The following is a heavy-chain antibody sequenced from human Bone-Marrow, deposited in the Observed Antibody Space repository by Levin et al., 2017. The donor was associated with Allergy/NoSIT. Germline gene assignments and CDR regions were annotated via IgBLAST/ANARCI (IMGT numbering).Heavy chain of an antibody. CDR3: ARVNHDDILTGYYNRRKYHYFAMDV. D-gene: IGHD3-9*01. J-gene: IGHJ6*04. CDR2: INPNFGDS. CDR1: GYTFTGYY. Sequence: PGGSLRLSCKASGYTFTGYYIHWVRQAPGQGLEWMGWINPNFGDSKSTQKFQGRVTMTRDLSITTAYMELRGLTSDDTAVYYCARVNHDDILTGYYNRRKYHYFAMDVWGKGTTVTVPS. V-gene: IGHV1-2*02.